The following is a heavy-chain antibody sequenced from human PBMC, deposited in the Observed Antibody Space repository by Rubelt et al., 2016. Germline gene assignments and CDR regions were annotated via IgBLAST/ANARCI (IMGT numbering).Heavy chain of an antibody. J-gene: IGHJ5*02. CDR1: GYSFTSYW. CDR2: IDPSDSYT. D-gene: IGHD3-10*01. V-gene: IGHV5-10-1*03. CDR3: ARIPGSGSSEINWFDP. Sequence: EVQLVQSGAEVKKPGESLRISCKGSGYSFTSYWISWVRQMPGKGLEWMGRIDPSDSYTNYSPSFQGHVTISADKSISTDYRQWSSLKASDTAMYYCARIPGSGSSEINWFDPWGQGTLVTVSS.